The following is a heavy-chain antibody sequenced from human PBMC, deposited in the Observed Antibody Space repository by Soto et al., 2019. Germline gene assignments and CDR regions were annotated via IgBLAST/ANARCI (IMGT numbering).Heavy chain of an antibody. D-gene: IGHD3-10*01. V-gene: IGHV3-74*01. CDR2: IDSYGSTT. J-gene: IGHJ4*02. CDR3: ARGGLHAYYKDN. Sequence: ASGEGLVWVSRIDSYGSTTNYADSVKGRFTVSRDNARNTLYLQMNSLRAEETAIYYCARGGLHAYYKDNWGQGILVTVSS.